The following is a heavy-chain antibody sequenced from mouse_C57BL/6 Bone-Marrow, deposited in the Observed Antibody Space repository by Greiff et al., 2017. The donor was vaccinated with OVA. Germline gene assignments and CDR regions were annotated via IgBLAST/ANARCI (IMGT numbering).Heavy chain of an antibody. CDR2: ISDGGSYT. CDR1: GFTFSSYA. V-gene: IGHV5-4*03. Sequence: DVKLVESGGGLVKPGGSLKLSCAASGFTFSSYAMSWVRQTPEKRLEWVATISDGGSYTYYPDNVKGRFTISRDNAKNNLYLQMSHLKSEDTAMYYCAIAYYKGLLFAYWGQGTLVTVSA. J-gene: IGHJ3*01. D-gene: IGHD2-12*01. CDR3: AIAYYKGLLFAY.